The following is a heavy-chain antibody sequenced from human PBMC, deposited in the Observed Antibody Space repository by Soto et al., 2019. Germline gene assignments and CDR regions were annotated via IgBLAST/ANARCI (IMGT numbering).Heavy chain of an antibody. CDR2: IYSSGST. D-gene: IGHD3-3*01. V-gene: IGHV4-4*07. CDR1: GGAISGYY. J-gene: IGHJ5*02. Sequence: SETLSLTCTVTGGAISGYYWTWIRQSDGEGLEWIGRIYSSGSTNYNPSLKSRVTISLGTSMNYFSLRLSSVTAADTAVYYCARGQRFSDWFDPWGQGTLVTVSS. CDR3: ARGQRFSDWFDP.